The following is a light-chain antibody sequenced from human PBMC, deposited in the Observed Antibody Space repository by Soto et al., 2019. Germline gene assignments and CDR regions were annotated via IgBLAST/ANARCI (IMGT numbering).Light chain of an antibody. CDR3: QQYYSKPLT. J-gene: IGKJ4*01. V-gene: IGKV4-1*01. CDR1: QSVLYSSNNKNY. CDR2: WAS. Sequence: DIVMTQSPDSLAVSLGERATINCKSSQSVLYSSNNKNYVGWYQQKVGQPPKLLIYWASTRESGVPDRFSGSGSGTDFTLTISSLQAEGVAVYYCQQYYSKPLTFGGGTKVEIK.